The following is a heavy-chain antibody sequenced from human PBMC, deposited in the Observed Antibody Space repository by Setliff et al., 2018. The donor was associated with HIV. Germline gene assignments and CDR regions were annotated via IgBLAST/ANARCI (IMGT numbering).Heavy chain of an antibody. D-gene: IGHD5-12*01. CDR3: ARDRGGGYNNLDY. J-gene: IGHJ4*02. Sequence: SETLSLTCTVSGGSISSGDYYWSWIRQPPGKGLEWIGYIYYSGSTYYNPSLKSRVTISVDTSKNQFSLKVSSVTAADTAVYYCARDRGGGYNNLDYWGQGTLVTV. CDR2: IYYSGST. V-gene: IGHV4-30-4*08. CDR1: GGSISSGDYY.